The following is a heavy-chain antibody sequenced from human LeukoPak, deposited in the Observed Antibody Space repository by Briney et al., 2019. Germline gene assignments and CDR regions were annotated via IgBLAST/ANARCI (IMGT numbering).Heavy chain of an antibody. CDR2: IYNSGST. J-gene: IGHJ4*02. Sequence: SETLSLTCAVSNGSITTEDYFWSWIRQPPGKGLEWIGYIYNSGSTDYNPSLKNRVTISLDTSKNQFSLKLTSVTAADTAVYYCARDRELGYWSQGILVTVSS. D-gene: IGHD3-10*01. V-gene: IGHV4-61*08. CDR3: ARDRELGY. CDR1: NGSITTEDYF.